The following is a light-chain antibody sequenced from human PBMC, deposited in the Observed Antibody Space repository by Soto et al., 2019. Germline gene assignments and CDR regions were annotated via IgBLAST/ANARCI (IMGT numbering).Light chain of an antibody. J-gene: IGLJ1*01. CDR2: SND. CDR1: NSNIGGNT. CDR3: ATWYDSLNAAV. V-gene: IGLV1-44*01. Sequence: QSFLTQPPSASGTPGQRVTIACSGSNSNIGGNTVNWYQQLPGAAPKLLMYSNDQRPSGVPDRCSGSKFGTTASLAISGLQSEDEADYYCATWYDSLNAAVFGAGTKVTVL.